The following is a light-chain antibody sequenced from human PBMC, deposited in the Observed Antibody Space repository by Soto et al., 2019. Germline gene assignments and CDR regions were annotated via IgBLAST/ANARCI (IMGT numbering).Light chain of an antibody. V-gene: IGLV2-14*01. CDR1: SSDVGGYNY. J-gene: IGLJ2*01. Sequence: QSALTQTASVSGSPGQSITISCTGTSSDVGGYNYVSWYQQHPGKAPKVIIYEVSNRPSGISNRFSGSKSGNTASLTISGLQAEDQADYYCSSYTSSSTLVVFGGGTKLTVL. CDR2: EVS. CDR3: SSYTSSSTLVV.